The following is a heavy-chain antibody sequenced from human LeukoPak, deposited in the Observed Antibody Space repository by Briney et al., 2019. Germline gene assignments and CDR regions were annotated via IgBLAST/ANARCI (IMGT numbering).Heavy chain of an antibody. V-gene: IGHV1-2*02. D-gene: IGHD4-17*01. CDR1: GYTFSDYF. CDR3: TRAFEYGWFDP. J-gene: IGHJ5*02. CDR2: INPKTGGT. Sequence: ASVKVSCKASGYTFSDYFMHWVRQAPGQGLEWMGWINPKTGGTTYAQKFQGRVTMTRDMSITTAYMGLSRLRSDDTAVYYCTRAFEYGWFDPWGQGTLVIVSS.